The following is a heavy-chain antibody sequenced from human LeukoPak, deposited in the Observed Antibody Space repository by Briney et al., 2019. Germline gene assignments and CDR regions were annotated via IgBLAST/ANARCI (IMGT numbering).Heavy chain of an antibody. Sequence: PSETLSLTCTVSGYSISSGYYWGWIRQPPGKGLEWVGSIYHSGSTYYNPSLKSRVTISVDTSKNQFSLKLSSVTAADTAVYYCARGPEYCSSTSCYFVPYYYYYMDVWGKGTTVTVSS. CDR1: GYSISSGYY. J-gene: IGHJ6*03. CDR3: ARGPEYCSSTSCYFVPYYYYYMDV. V-gene: IGHV4-38-2*02. CDR2: IYHSGST. D-gene: IGHD2-2*01.